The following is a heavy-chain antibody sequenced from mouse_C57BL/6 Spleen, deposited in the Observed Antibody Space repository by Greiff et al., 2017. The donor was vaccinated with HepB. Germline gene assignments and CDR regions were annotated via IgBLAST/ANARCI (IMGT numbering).Heavy chain of an antibody. CDR2: IDPENGDT. CDR3: TTYTGSRENYYAMDY. J-gene: IGHJ4*01. D-gene: IGHD1-1*01. V-gene: IGHV14-4*01. CDR1: GFNIKDDY. Sequence: VQLKESGAELVRPGASVKLSCTASGFNIKDDYMHWVKQRPEQGLEWIGWIDPENGDTEYASKFQGKATITADTSSNTAYLQLSSLTSEDTAVYYCTTYTGSRENYYAMDYWGQGTSVTVSS.